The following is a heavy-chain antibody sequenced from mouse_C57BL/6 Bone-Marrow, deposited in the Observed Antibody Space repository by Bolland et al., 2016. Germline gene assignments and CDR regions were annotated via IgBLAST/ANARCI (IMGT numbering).Heavy chain of an antibody. CDR2: G. V-gene: IGHV1-87*01. CDR3: SEDSVVYYCAKLFSFAY. J-gene: IGHJ3*01. Sequence: GAIYPGNGDTSYNQKFKGKATLTADKSSSTAYMQLSSLTSEDSVVYYCAKLFSFAYWGQGTLV. D-gene: IGHD4-1*01.